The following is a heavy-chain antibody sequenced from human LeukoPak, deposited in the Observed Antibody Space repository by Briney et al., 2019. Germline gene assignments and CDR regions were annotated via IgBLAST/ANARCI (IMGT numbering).Heavy chain of an antibody. CDR3: ARDHPADIVVVPAAMLDY. J-gene: IGHJ4*02. CDR2: IWYDGSNK. D-gene: IGHD2-2*01. Sequence: GGSLRLSCAASGFTFSSYGMHRVRQAPGKGLEWVAVIWYDGSNKYYADSVKGRFTISRDNSKNTLYLQMNSLRAEDTAVYYCARDHPADIVVVPAAMLDYWGQGTLVTVSS. V-gene: IGHV3-33*01. CDR1: GFTFSSYG.